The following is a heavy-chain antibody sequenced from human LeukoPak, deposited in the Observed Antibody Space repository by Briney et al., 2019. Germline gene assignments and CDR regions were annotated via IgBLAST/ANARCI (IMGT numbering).Heavy chain of an antibody. Sequence: SQTLSLTCTVSGGSISSGGYYWSWIRQHPGKGLEWIGYIYYSGSTYYNPSLKSRATISVDTSKNQFSLKLSSVTAADTAVYYCARAPRITIFGVVIIRFDPWGQGTLVTVSS. CDR3: ARAPRITIFGVVIIRFDP. J-gene: IGHJ5*02. CDR2: IYYSGST. D-gene: IGHD3-3*01. CDR1: GGSISSGGYY. V-gene: IGHV4-31*03.